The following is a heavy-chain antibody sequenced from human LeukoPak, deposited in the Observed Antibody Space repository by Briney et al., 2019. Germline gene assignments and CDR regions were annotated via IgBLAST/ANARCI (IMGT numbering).Heavy chain of an antibody. V-gene: IGHV4-38-2*02. D-gene: IGHD5-24*01. CDR3: ARGFRDGYNLPDLYDP. Sequence: SETLSLTCTVSGYSISSGYYWGWIRQPPGKGLEWIGSIYYSGSTYYNPSLKSRVTISVDTSKNQFSLKLSSVTAADTAVYYCARGFRDGYNLPDLYDPWGQGTLVAVSS. CDR1: GYSISSGYY. J-gene: IGHJ5*02. CDR2: IYYSGST.